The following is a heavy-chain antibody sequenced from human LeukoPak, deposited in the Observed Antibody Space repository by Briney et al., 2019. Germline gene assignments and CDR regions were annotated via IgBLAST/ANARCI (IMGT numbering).Heavy chain of an antibody. CDR3: ARGHDIVVVPAATGFDY. V-gene: IGHV4-34*01. CDR2: INHSGGT. CDR1: GGSFGGYY. Sequence: PSETLSLTCAVYGGSFGGYYWSWIRQPPGKGLEWIGEINHSGGTNYNPSLKSRVTISVDTSKNQFSLKLSSVTAADTAVYYCARGHDIVVVPAATGFDYWGQGTLVTVSS. D-gene: IGHD2-2*01. J-gene: IGHJ4*02.